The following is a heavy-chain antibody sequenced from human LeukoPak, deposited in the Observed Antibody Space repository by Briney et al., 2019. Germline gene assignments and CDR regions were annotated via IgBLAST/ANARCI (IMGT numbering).Heavy chain of an antibody. Sequence: PGGSLRLSCAASGFTFSIYAMSWVRQAPGKGLEWVSGISGSGGSTYYADSVKGRFTISRDDSKNTMYLQLNSLRAEDTAVYYCARFIAAPYYFDYWGRGTLVTVSS. V-gene: IGHV3-23*01. CDR3: ARFIAAPYYFDY. CDR2: ISGSGGST. CDR1: GFTFSIYA. D-gene: IGHD6-13*01. J-gene: IGHJ4*02.